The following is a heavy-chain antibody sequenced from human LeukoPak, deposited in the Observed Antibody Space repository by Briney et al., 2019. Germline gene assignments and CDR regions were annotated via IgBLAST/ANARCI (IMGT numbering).Heavy chain of an antibody. CDR1: GFTFSSYG. CDR3: AKDLVTGSLDY. CDR2: IRYDGSNK. V-gene: IGHV3-30*02. J-gene: IGHJ4*02. D-gene: IGHD3-10*01. Sequence: GGSLRLSCAASGFTFSSYGMHWVRQAPGKGLEWVAFIRYDGSNKYYADSVRGRFTISRDNSKNTLYLQMNSLRAEDTAIYYCAKDLVTGSLDYWGQGTLVTVSS.